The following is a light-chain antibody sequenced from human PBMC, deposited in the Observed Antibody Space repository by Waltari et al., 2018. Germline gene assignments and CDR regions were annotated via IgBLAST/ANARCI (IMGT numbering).Light chain of an antibody. CDR3: QTYDSNLRGVV. CDR1: SSNIGANYD. V-gene: IGLV1-40*01. J-gene: IGLJ3*02. Sequence: QSVLTQPPSVSGAPGQRVTISCTGSSSNIGANYDVHWYQQLQRTAPKLPIHGKRNRPSGVPERFSGSKSGTSASLAIPGLQAEDEADYYCQTYDSNLRGVVFGGGTKLTVL. CDR2: GKR.